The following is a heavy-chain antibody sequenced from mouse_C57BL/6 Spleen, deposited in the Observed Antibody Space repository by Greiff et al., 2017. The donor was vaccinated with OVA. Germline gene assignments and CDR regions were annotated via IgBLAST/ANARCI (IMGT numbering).Heavy chain of an antibody. V-gene: IGHV5-17*01. CDR3: AREYYDYDRAWFAY. J-gene: IGHJ3*01. CDR2: ISSGSSTI. D-gene: IGHD2-4*01. CDR1: GFTFSDYG. Sequence: EVKLVESGGGLVKPGGSLKLSCAASGFTFSDYGMHWVRQAPEKGLEWVAYISSGSSTIYYADTVKGRFTISRDNAKNTLFLQMTSLRSEDTAMYYCAREYYDYDRAWFAYWGQGTLVTVSA.